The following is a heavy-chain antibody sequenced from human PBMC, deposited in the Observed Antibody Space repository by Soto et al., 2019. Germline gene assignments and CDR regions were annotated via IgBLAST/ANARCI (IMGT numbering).Heavy chain of an antibody. V-gene: IGHV3-7*01. CDR2: VKYDGSQT. Sequence: RLSCADSGFTFSSYWMSWVRQAPGQGLEWVANVKYDGSQTYYVGSVKGRFTISRDNAKNSLYLQMNSLRAEDTAVYYCTRDFQGPLDYGMDVWGQGTTVTVSS. J-gene: IGHJ6*02. D-gene: IGHD1-1*01. CDR3: TRDFQGPLDYGMDV. CDR1: GFTFSSYW.